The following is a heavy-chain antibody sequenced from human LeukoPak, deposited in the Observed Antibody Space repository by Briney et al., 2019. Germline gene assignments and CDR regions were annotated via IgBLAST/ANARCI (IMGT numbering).Heavy chain of an antibody. D-gene: IGHD3-3*01. CDR1: GYSFTSYW. CDR2: IYPGDSDT. J-gene: IGHJ6*03. V-gene: IGHV5-51*01. Sequence: GESLKISCKGSGYSFTSYWIGWVRQMPGKGPEWMGIIYPGDSDTRYSPSFQGQVTISADKSISTAYLQWSSLKASDTAMYYCARQSYDFWSGYSTGYYYYMDVWGKGTTVTVSS. CDR3: ARQSYDFWSGYSTGYYYYMDV.